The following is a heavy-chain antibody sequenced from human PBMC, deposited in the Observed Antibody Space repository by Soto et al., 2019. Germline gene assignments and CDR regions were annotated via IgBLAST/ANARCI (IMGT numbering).Heavy chain of an antibody. Sequence: SVKVSCKASGFTFTSSAVQWVRQARGQRLEWIGWIVVGSGNTNYAQKFQERVTITRDMSTSTAYMELSSLRSEDTAVYYCAAEGDDYGGNWPFWGQGTLVTVSS. J-gene: IGHJ4*02. CDR1: GFTFTSSA. CDR3: AAEGDDYGGNWPF. V-gene: IGHV1-58*01. CDR2: IVVGSGNT. D-gene: IGHD4-17*01.